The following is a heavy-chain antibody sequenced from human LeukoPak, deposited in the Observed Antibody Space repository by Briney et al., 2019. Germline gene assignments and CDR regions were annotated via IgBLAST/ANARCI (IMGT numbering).Heavy chain of an antibody. Sequence: ASVKVSCKASGGTFSSYAINWVRQATGQGLEWMGWMNPNSGNTGYAQKFQGRVTMTRNTSISTAYMELSSLRSEDTAVYYCARGGGIAAASGDFDYWGQGTLVTVSS. V-gene: IGHV1-8*02. J-gene: IGHJ4*02. CDR1: GGTFSSYA. CDR3: ARGGGIAAASGDFDY. CDR2: MNPNSGNT. D-gene: IGHD6-13*01.